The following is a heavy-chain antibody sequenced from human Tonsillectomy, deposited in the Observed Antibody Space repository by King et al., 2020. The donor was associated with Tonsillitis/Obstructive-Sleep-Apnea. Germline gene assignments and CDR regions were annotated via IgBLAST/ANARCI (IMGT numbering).Heavy chain of an antibody. CDR1: GSPVSNNY. Sequence: VQLVESGGGLFKPGGSLNLSCAALGSPVSNNYLTWVRQPPGRGLEWFPIINSGGGTNYAPAMKGGFTITRDNSKNTLSLHMNSLRAEDTAVYYCAGGVVISFFDYWGQGTLVTVSS. J-gene: IGHJ4*02. V-gene: IGHV3-66*01. CDR2: INSGGGT. D-gene: IGHD3-3*01. CDR3: AGGVVISFFDY.